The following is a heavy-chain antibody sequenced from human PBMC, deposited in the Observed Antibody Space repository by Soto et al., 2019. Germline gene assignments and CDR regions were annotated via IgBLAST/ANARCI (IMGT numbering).Heavy chain of an antibody. V-gene: IGHV4-59*01. CDR3: ARRIAARSLYYYYYMDV. CDR1: GGSISSYY. Sequence: SETLSLTCTVSGGSISSYYWSWIRQPPGKGLEWIGYIYYSGSTNYNPSLKSRVTISVDTSKNQFPLKLSSVTAADTAVYYCARRIAARSLYYYYYMDVWGKGTTVTVSS. CDR2: IYYSGST. D-gene: IGHD6-6*01. J-gene: IGHJ6*03.